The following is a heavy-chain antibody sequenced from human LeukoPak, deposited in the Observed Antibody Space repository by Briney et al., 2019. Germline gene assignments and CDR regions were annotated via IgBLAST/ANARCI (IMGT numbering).Heavy chain of an antibody. J-gene: IGHJ3*02. CDR1: GFTFSNSG. V-gene: IGHV3-23*01. CDR2: ISNRGGKT. CDR3: AKAAGYDSRDDAFDI. D-gene: IGHD3-22*01. Sequence: GGTLRLSCAASGFTFSNSGMTWVRQAPGKGLEWVSGISNRGGKTYYADSVKGRFTISRDNSKNTLYLQMNRLRAEDTALYYCAKAAGYDSRDDAFDIWGQGTMVTVSS.